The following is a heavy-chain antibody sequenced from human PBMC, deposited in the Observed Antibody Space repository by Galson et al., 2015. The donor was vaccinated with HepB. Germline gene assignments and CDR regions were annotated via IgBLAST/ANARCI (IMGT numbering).Heavy chain of an antibody. D-gene: IGHD6-13*01. J-gene: IGHJ5*02. Sequence: SLRLSCAASGFTFSSYAMHWVRQAPGKGLEWVAVISYDGSNKYYADSVKGRFTISRDNSKNTLYLQMNSLRAEDTAVYIAAAGDWFDPWGQGTLVTVSS. CDR2: ISYDGSNK. V-gene: IGHV3-30*04. CDR1: GFTFSSYA. CDR3: AAGDWFDP.